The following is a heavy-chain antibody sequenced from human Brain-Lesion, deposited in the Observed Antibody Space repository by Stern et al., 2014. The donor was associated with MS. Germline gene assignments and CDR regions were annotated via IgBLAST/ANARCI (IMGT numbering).Heavy chain of an antibody. J-gene: IGHJ5*02. D-gene: IGHD3-22*01. CDR3: ARVFLGDDRGAYYGWFDP. V-gene: IGHV4-30-4*01. CDR1: GGTISSGDYY. Sequence: VQLVESGPGLVKPSQTLSLTCTVSGGTISSGDYYWSWIRQRQGKGLEWIGYIYYIGSTFYDPSLKSRATIALDTSKKQFSLRLSSVTAADTAVYYCARVFLGDDRGAYYGWFDPWGQGSLVTVSA. CDR2: IYYIGST.